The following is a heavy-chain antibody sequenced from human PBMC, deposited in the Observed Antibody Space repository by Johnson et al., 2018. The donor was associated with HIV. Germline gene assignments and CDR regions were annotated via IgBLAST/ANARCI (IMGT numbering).Heavy chain of an antibody. Sequence: VQLVESGGGLVQPGRSLRLSCAASGFTFDDYAMHWVRQAPGKGLEWVSGISWNSGSIGYADSVKGRFTISRDNAKNSLYLQMNSLRAEDTALYYCAKDCSISSWSPGCPFDIWGPGTMVTVSS. V-gene: IGHV3-9*01. CDR1: GFTFDDYA. CDR3: AKDCSISSWSPGCPFDI. D-gene: IGHD6-13*01. J-gene: IGHJ3*02. CDR2: ISWNSGSI.